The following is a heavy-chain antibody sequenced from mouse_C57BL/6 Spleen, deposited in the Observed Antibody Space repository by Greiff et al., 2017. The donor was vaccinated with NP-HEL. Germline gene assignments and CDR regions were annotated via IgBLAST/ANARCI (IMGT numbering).Heavy chain of an antibody. CDR2: IDPSDSYT. CDR3: ARVAHYYGSSYEIAY. V-gene: IGHV1-50*01. Sequence: QVQLQQPGAELVKPGASVKLSCKASGYTFTSYWMQWVKQRPGQGLEWIGEIDPSDSYTNYNQKFKGKATLTVDTSTSTAYMQLSRLTSEDAAVYYGARVAHYYGSSYEIAYWGQGTLVTVSA. J-gene: IGHJ3*01. CDR1: GYTFTSYW. D-gene: IGHD1-1*01.